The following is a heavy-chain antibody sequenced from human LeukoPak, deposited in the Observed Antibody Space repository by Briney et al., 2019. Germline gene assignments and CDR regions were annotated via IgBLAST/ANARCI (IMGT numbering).Heavy chain of an antibody. V-gene: IGHV4-59*01. J-gene: IGHJ4*02. D-gene: IGHD6-19*01. CDR2: IYYSGST. CDR1: GGSISSYY. CDR3: AREFSSGWYYFDY. Sequence: PSETLSLTCTVSGGSISSYYWSWIRQPPGKGLEWIGYIYYSGSTNYNPSLKSRVTISVDTSKNQFSLRLSSVTAADTAVYYCAREFSSGWYYFDYWGQGTLVTVSS.